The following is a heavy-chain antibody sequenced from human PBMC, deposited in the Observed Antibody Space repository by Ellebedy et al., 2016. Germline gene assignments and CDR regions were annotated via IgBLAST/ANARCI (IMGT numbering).Heavy chain of an antibody. J-gene: IGHJ4*02. V-gene: IGHV1-18*01. CDR3: AREIRGYSYGVIDY. CDR2: ISANNGNT. Sequence: ASVKVSXXASGYSFTRYGISWVRQAPGQGLEWMGWISANNGNTNYAQKLQGRVTMTTDTSTSIAYMELRSLRSDDTAVYYCAREIRGYSYGVIDYWGQGTLVTVSS. D-gene: IGHD5-18*01. CDR1: GYSFTRYG.